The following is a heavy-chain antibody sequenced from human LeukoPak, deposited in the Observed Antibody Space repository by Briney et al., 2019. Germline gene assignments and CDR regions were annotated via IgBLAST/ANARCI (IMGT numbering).Heavy chain of an antibody. CDR1: GFTFNSYW. CDR2: IKSDGSST. V-gene: IGHV3-74*01. J-gene: IGHJ5*02. CDR3: ARESGYHGSGFDP. D-gene: IGHD3-10*01. Sequence: GGSLRLSCAASGFTFNSYWMHWVRQGPGKGLVWVSRIKSDGSSTSYADSVKGRFTISRDNAKNTLYLQMNSLRDEDTAVYYCARESGYHGSGFDPWGQGTLVTVSS.